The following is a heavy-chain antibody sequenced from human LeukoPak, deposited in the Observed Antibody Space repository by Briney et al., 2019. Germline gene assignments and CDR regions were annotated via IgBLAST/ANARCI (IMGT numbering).Heavy chain of an antibody. J-gene: IGHJ4*02. D-gene: IGHD2-2*01. V-gene: IGHV3-30*02. Sequence: GGSLRLSCAAPGFTFSSYGMHWVRQAPGKGLEWVAFIRYDGSNKYYADSVKGRFTISGDNSRNTLFLQMNSLRAEDTAVYYCAHGAMYQLDYWGQGTLVTVSS. CDR1: GFTFSSYG. CDR2: IRYDGSNK. CDR3: AHGAMYQLDY.